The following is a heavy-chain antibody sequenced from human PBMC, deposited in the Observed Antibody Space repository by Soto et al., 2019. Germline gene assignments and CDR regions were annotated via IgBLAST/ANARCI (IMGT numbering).Heavy chain of an antibody. Sequence: EVQLVESGGGLIQPGGSLRLSCAASGFSVTRAYMTWVRQAPGKGLECVSVISRDKKTFYADSVKGRFTITRDNAKNILYLQMNSLRAEDTDIYDCVRDSRYIGDKYGLDYWGQGSLVTVSS. J-gene: IGHJ4*02. CDR2: ISRDKKT. V-gene: IGHV3-53*01. CDR3: VRDSRYIGDKYGLDY. D-gene: IGHD3-9*01. CDR1: GFSVTRAY.